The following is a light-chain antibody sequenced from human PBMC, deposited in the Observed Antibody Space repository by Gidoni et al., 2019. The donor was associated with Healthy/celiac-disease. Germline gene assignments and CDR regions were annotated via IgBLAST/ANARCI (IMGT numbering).Light chain of an antibody. CDR2: DNT. Sequence: QSVPTQPPSVSGAPGQRVTISCTGSSSNIGAGSAVPWYQQLPGTAPKVVIYDNTDRPSGVPDRFSASKSGTSASLAITGLQAEDEADYYCQTYDDSLSWVFGGGTKVTVL. J-gene: IGLJ3*02. V-gene: IGLV1-40*01. CDR1: SSNIGAGSA. CDR3: QTYDDSLSWV.